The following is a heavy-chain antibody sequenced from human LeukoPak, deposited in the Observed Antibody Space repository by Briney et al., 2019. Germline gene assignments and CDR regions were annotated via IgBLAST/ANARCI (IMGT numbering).Heavy chain of an antibody. CDR2: IYYSGST. Sequence: SETLSLTCTVSGGSISSSSYYWGWIRQPPGKGLEWIGSIYYSGSTYYNPSLKSRVTISVDTSKNQFSLKLSSVTAADTAVYYCARHPRVYFDLWGRGTLVTVSS. CDR1: GGSISSSSYY. V-gene: IGHV4-39*01. J-gene: IGHJ2*01. D-gene: IGHD5-24*01. CDR3: ARHPRVYFDL.